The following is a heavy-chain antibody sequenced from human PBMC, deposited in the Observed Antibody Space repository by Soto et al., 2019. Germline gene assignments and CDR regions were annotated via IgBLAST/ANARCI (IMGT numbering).Heavy chain of an antibody. J-gene: IGHJ4*02. CDR2: IYYSGST. V-gene: IGHV4-61*01. Sequence: PSETLSLTCTVSGGPLSSGCYYWSWIRQPPGKGLEWIGHIYYSGSTNYNPSLKSRVTVSVDTSKRQFSLKLTSVATADTAVYYCTRGYTNFDYWGQGTLVTVSS. CDR3: TRGYTNFDY. D-gene: IGHD5-18*01. CDR1: GGPLSSGCYY.